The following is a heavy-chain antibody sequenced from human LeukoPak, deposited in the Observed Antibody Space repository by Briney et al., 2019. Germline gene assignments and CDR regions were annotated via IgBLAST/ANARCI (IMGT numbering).Heavy chain of an antibody. J-gene: IGHJ4*02. V-gene: IGHV4-61*02. CDR1: GGSISSGSYY. Sequence: PSETLSPTCTVSGGSISSGSYYWSWIRQPAGKGLEWIGRIYTSGSTNYNPSLKSRVTISVDTSKNQFSLKLSSVTAADTAVYYCAVTRWTYYFDYWGQGTLVTVSS. CDR3: AVTRWTYYFDY. CDR2: IYTSGST. D-gene: IGHD1-1*01.